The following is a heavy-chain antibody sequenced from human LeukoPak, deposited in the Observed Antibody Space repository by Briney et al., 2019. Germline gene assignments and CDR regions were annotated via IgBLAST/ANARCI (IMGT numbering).Heavy chain of an antibody. CDR1: GFAVSDHY. D-gene: IGHD1-26*01. CDR3: ARESGNGYVDV. Sequence: GGSLRLSCAASGFAVSDHYMNWVRQAPGKGLEWVSVMYSGGSIYYADSVKGRFTISRDNSKNSLYLQMDSLRADDTALYYCARESGNGYVDVWGQGTTVTVSS. J-gene: IGHJ6*02. CDR2: MYSGGSI. V-gene: IGHV3-53*01.